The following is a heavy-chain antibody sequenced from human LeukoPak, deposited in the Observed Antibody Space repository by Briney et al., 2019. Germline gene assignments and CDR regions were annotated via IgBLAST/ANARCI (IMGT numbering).Heavy chain of an antibody. CDR1: GFTFSSYA. J-gene: IGHJ5*02. V-gene: IGHV3-30*02. CDR3: AKDPVGYQLLMDNWFDP. CDR2: IRYDGSNK. D-gene: IGHD2-2*01. Sequence: GSLRLSCAASGFTFSSYAMSWVRQAPGKGLEWVAFIRYDGSNKYYADSVKGRFTISRDNSKNTLYLQMNSLRAEDTAVYYCAKDPVGYQLLMDNWFDPWGRGTLVTVSS.